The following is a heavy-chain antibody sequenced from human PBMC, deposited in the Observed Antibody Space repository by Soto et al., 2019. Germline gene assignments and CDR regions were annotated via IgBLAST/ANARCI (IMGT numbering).Heavy chain of an antibody. Sequence: QVQLVQSGAEVRQPGASGKVSCKASGYTFTHYGVSWVRQAPGQGLEWLGRISNVNGNTNYAENFQGRVTMTTDSSTSTVYMELRSLRLDDTAAYYCARIKQLTFLAVWGQGTTVTVSS. CDR1: GYTFTHYG. CDR3: ARIKQLTFLAV. J-gene: IGHJ6*02. D-gene: IGHD6-13*01. CDR2: ISNVNGNT. V-gene: IGHV1-18*01.